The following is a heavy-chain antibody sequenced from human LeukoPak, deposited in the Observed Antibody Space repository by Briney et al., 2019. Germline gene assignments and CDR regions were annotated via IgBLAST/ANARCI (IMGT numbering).Heavy chain of an antibody. V-gene: IGHV1-18*01. D-gene: IGHD3-16*02. CDR3: ARTYDYVWGSYRMSRGGAEEGPYKTVDY. J-gene: IGHJ4*02. CDR1: GYTFTSYG. Sequence: ASVKVSCKASGYTFTSYGISWVRQAPGQGLEWMGWISAYNGNTNYAQKLQGRVTMTTDTSTSTAYMELRSLRSDDTAVYYCARTYDYVWGSYRMSRGGAEEGPYKTVDYWGQGTLVTVSS. CDR2: ISAYNGNT.